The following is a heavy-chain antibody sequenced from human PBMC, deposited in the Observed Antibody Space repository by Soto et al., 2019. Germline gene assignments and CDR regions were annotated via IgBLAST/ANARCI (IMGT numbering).Heavy chain of an antibody. CDR3: ASTAASLDY. J-gene: IGHJ4*02. Sequence: SCKASCYTFTSYAMHWVRQAPGKGLEWVAVISYDGSNKYYADSVKGRFTISRDNSKNTLYLQMNSLRAEDTAVYYCASTAASLDYWGQGTLVTVSS. CDR1: CYTFTSYA. D-gene: IGHD2-2*01. V-gene: IGHV3-30-3*01. CDR2: ISYDGSNK.